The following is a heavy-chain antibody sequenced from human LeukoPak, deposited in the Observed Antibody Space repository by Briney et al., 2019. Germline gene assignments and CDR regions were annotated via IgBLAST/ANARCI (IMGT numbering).Heavy chain of an antibody. CDR2: IYYSGST. J-gene: IGHJ6*03. Sequence: SEALSLTCTVSGGSISSSSYYWGWIRQPPGKGLEWIGSIYYSGSTYYNPSLKSRVTISVDTSNNHFSLKLSPVTAADTAVYYCARQSADHYDSSGYVYYMDVWGKGTTVTVSS. D-gene: IGHD3-22*01. V-gene: IGHV4-39*01. CDR1: GGSISSSSYY. CDR3: ARQSADHYDSSGYVYYMDV.